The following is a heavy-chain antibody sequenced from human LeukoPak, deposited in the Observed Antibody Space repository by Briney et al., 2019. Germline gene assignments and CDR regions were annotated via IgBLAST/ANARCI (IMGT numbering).Heavy chain of an antibody. CDR3: ARGPGSRIAARPVGADY. Sequence: ASVKVSCKASGYTFTGYYMHWVRQAPGQGLEWMGRINPNSGGTNYAQKFQGWVTMTRDTSISTAYMELSRLRSDDTAVYYCARGPGSRIAARPVGADYWGQGTLVTVSS. J-gene: IGHJ4*02. CDR2: INPNSGGT. D-gene: IGHD6-6*01. V-gene: IGHV1-2*04. CDR1: GYTFTGYY.